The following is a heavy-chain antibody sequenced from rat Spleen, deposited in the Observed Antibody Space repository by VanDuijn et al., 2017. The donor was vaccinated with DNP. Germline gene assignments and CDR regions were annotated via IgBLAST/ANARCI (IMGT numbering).Heavy chain of an antibody. CDR3: TRVLGARG. V-gene: IGHV2S12*01. Sequence: QVQLKESGPGLVQPSQTLSLTCTVSGFSLANFGVSWVRQPPGKGLEWIAVISSGGSTYYNSALRSRLSITRDTSKSQVFLKMNSLQTEDTAIYYCTRVLGARGWGQGVMVTVSS. CDR2: ISSGGST. J-gene: IGHJ2*01. CDR1: GFSLANFG. D-gene: IGHD4-3*01.